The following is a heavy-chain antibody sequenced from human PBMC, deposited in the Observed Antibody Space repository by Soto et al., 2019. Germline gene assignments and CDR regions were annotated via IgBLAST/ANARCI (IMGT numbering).Heavy chain of an antibody. Sequence: PSETLSLTCAVYGGSFSGYYWSWIRQPPGKGLEWIGEINHSGSTNYNPSLKSRVTISVDTSKNQFSLKLSSVTAADTAVYYCARGEGNYWGQGTLVTVSS. CDR3: ARGEGNY. V-gene: IGHV4-34*01. CDR1: GGSFSGYY. CDR2: INHSGST. J-gene: IGHJ4*02.